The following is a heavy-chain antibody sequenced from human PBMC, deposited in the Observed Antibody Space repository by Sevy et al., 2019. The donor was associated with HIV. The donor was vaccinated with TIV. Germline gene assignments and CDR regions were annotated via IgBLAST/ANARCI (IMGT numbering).Heavy chain of an antibody. CDR2: ISYHGTNK. J-gene: IGHJ6*02. CDR3: ARPRANYVDHYFFYAMDV. CDR1: GFSFSSYG. Sequence: GGSLRLSCVASGFSFSSYGMHWVRQAPGKGLEWVALISYHGTNKYYGDSVRGRFTVSRDNSRNTLYLQMNSLTTEDTAVYYCARPRANYVDHYFFYAMDVWGQGTTVTVSS. D-gene: IGHD4-17*01. V-gene: IGHV3-30*03.